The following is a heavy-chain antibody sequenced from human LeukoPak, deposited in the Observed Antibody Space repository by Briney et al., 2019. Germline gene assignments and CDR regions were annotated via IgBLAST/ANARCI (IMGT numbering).Heavy chain of an antibody. CDR3: ASLPARSTTFGHWFDP. V-gene: IGHV3-74*01. J-gene: IGHJ5*02. Sequence: PGGSLRLSCAASGFTFSSYWMHWVRQAPGKGLVWVSRINSDGSSTNYADSVKGRFTISRDNAKNTLYLQMNSLRAEDTAVYYCASLPARSTTFGHWFDPWGQGTLVTVSS. CDR1: GFTFSSYW. CDR2: INSDGSST. D-gene: IGHD3-10*02.